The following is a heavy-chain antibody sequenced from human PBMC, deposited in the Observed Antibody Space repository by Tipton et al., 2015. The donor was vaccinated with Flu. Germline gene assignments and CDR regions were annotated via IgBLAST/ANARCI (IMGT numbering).Heavy chain of an antibody. Sequence: NPSLTCTVSGASISSGSYYWAWIRQPPGKGLEWVGSVYYSGTTYYNPSLKSRVTISVDTSKNQFSLKVSSVTAAATAVYYCARVLVVAATPFDYWGQGILVIVSS. V-gene: IGHV4-39*07. CDR1: GASISSGSYY. J-gene: IGHJ4*02. D-gene: IGHD2-15*01. CDR3: ARVLVVAATPFDY. CDR2: VYYSGTT.